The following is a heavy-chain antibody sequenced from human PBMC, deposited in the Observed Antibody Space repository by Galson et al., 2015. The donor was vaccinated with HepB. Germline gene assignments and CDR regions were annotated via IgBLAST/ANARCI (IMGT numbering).Heavy chain of an antibody. J-gene: IGHJ4*02. D-gene: IGHD3-16*01. CDR2: INQSGST. V-gene: IGHV4-34*01. CDR3: AVQVGDRDDF. Sequence: WIRQPPGTGLEWIGEINQSGSTNYNPSLKSRVTISVDTSKNQFSLELSSVTAADTAVYYCAVQVGDRDDFWGQGTLVTVSS.